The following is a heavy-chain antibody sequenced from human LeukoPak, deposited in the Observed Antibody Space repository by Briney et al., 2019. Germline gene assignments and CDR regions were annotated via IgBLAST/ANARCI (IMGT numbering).Heavy chain of an antibody. Sequence: GGSLRLSCAASGVTFSSYWMNWARQAPGKGLEWVANIKEDGSARYYVEFVKGRFSISRDNAKNSVYLQMNSLRAEDTAVYYCARDPDSSGWSSIEYWGQGTLVTVSS. V-gene: IGHV3-7*01. CDR2: IKEDGSAR. CDR1: GVTFSSYW. D-gene: IGHD6-19*01. CDR3: ARDPDSSGWSSIEY. J-gene: IGHJ4*02.